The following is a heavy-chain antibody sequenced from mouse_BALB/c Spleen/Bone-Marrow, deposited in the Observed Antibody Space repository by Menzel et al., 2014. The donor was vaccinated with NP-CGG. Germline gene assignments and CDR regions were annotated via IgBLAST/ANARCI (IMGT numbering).Heavy chain of an antibody. V-gene: IGHV7-3*02. Sequence: DVKLVESGGDLVQPGGSLRLSCTTSGFTFTDYYMSWVRQPPGKALEWLAFIRNKAYGYTTEYSASVRGRFTISRDNSQSILYLQMNTLRAEDSATYYCARFPMDYWGQGTSVTVSS. J-gene: IGHJ4*01. CDR2: IRNKAYGYTT. CDR3: ARFPMDY. CDR1: GFTFTDYY.